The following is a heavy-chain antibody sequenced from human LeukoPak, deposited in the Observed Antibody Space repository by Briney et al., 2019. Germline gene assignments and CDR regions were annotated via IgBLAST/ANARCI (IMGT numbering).Heavy chain of an antibody. CDR2: INSDGSST. CDR1: GFTFSSYW. J-gene: IGHJ6*03. CDR3: ARALTPITIFGVVQTYYYYMDV. Sequence: GGSLRRSCAASGFTFSSYWMHWVRQAPGKGLVWVSRINSDGSSTSYADSVKGRFTISRDNAKNTLYLQMNSLRAEDTAVYYCARALTPITIFGVVQTYYYYMDVWGKGTTVTVSS. V-gene: IGHV3-74*01. D-gene: IGHD3-3*01.